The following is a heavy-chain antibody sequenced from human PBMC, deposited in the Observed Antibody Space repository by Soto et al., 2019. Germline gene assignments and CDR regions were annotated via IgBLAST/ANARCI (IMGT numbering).Heavy chain of an antibody. CDR3: GITMVRGVTSFGYFDY. CDR1: GFTFTSSA. D-gene: IGHD3-10*01. J-gene: IGHJ4*02. V-gene: IGHV1-58*02. CDR2: IVVGSGNT. Sequence: ASVKVSCKASGFTFTSSAMQWVRQARGQRLEWIGWIVVGSGNTNYAQKFQERVTITRDMSTSTAYMELSSLRSEDTAVYYCGITMVRGVTSFGYFDYWGQGTLVTVSS.